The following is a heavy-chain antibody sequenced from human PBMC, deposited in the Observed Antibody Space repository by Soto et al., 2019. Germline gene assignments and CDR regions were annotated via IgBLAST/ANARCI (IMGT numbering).Heavy chain of an antibody. CDR2: IYDSGST. J-gene: IGHJ4*02. V-gene: IGHV4-59*01. CDR3: ARTPLL. D-gene: IGHD1-26*01. Sequence: LSLTCTVSGGSINSYYWSWIRQHPGKGLEWIGYIYDSGSTNYNPSLKSRVTISVDTSKNQFSLKLSSVTAAVTAEYYCARTPLLWSQGTLVTVSA. CDR1: GGSINSYY.